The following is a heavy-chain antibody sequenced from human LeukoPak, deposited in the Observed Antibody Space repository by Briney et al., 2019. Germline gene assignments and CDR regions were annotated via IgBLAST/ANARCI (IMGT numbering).Heavy chain of an antibody. J-gene: IGHJ6*03. V-gene: IGHV3-7*01. Sequence: GGSLRLSCAASGFTFSSYWMSWVRRAPGKGLEWVAKIKQDGSEKYYVDSVKGRFTISRDNAKNSLYMQMNSLRAEDTAVYYCARDRTIAVAGMGYYYYMDVWGKGTTVTVSS. CDR1: GFTFSSYW. CDR3: ARDRTIAVAGMGYYYYMDV. CDR2: IKQDGSEK. D-gene: IGHD6-19*01.